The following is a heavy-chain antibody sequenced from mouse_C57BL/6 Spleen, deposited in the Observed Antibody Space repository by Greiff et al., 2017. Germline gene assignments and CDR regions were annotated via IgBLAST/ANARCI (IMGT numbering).Heavy chain of an antibody. CDR1: GFTFSDFS. D-gene: IGHD3-1*01. Sequence: EVKVVESGGGLVQSGRSLRLSCATSGFTFSDFSMDWVRQAPGKGLEWIASSRNKANDTKSEYSASVKGRFIVSRDTSQSILYLQMNALRAEDTAIYYCARDEGYGGFAYWGQGTLVTVSA. CDR3: ARDEGYGGFAY. CDR2: SRNKANDTKS. J-gene: IGHJ3*01. V-gene: IGHV7-1*01.